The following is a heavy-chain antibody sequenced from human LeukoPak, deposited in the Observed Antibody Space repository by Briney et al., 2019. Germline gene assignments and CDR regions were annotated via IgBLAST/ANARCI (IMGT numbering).Heavy chain of an antibody. J-gene: IGHJ6*03. CDR2: LYIAGES. CDR3: AAGFRSGFIYFYLHV. V-gene: IGHV3-53*01. Sequence: PGGSLRLSCAVSGLSVADTYMAWVRQAPGKGLEWVATLYIAGESYYADSVRGRFNISRDNSENTLYPQMTTVRDDDTAIYYCAAGFRSGFIYFYLHVWGKGTPVTVSS. CDR1: GLSVADTY. D-gene: IGHD3-10*01.